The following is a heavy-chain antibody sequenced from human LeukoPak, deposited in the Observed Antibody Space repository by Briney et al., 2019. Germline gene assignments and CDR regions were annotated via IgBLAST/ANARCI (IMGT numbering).Heavy chain of an antibody. D-gene: IGHD3-10*01. Sequence: SETLSLTCTVSGDSMRIGTFYWNWIRQPAGKGLEWIGRIYTTGTTHYNPSLKSRVTISVDTSKNQFSLKLSSVTAVDTAVYYCARGAMVRGIQYYMDVWGKGTTVTISS. CDR2: IYTTGTT. V-gene: IGHV4-61*02. J-gene: IGHJ6*03. CDR1: GDSMRIGTFY. CDR3: ARGAMVRGIQYYMDV.